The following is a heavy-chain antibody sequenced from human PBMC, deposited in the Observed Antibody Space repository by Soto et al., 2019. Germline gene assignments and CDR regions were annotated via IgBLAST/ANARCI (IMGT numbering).Heavy chain of an antibody. V-gene: IGHV3-23*01. Sequence: EVQLLDSGGGLVQPGGSLRLSCAASGFMFSCCAMSWVRQAPGKGLEWVSTIHGDGDYSHYTDSVEGRFTISRDHSRNXLYLQMNSLRGVDTAVYYCAKTRGGGSYTDWSFAVWGRGTLVTVSS. J-gene: IGHJ2*01. CDR3: AKTRGGGSYTDWSFAV. D-gene: IGHD1-26*01. CDR1: GFMFSCCA. CDR2: IHGDGDYS.